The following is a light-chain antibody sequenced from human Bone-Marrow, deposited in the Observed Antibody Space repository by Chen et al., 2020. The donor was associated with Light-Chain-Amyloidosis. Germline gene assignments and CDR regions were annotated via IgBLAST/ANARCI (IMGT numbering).Light chain of an antibody. CDR2: GSS. J-gene: IGKJ4*01. CDR3: QQYGNSPLT. V-gene: IGKV3-20*01. Sequence: EIVLTQSPGTLSLSPGEGANLSCRASQTISSNSLTWYQQKFGQAPRLLIYGSSSRATGIPDRFTGSGSGTDFTLTINRLEPEDFAMYYCQQYGNSPLTVGGGTKVEIK. CDR1: QTISSNS.